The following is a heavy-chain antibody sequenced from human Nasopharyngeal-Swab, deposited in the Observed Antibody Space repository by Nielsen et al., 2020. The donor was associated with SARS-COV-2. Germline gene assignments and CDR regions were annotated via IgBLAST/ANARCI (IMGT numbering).Heavy chain of an antibody. J-gene: IGHJ6*03. Sequence: WIRQPPGKGLEWVSTLSGTGESTYYADSVTGRFAISRDNSNNTLYLQMHGLRAEDTAIYFRAKAWAAAGLSFYYYMDVWGKGTTVTVSS. CDR3: AKAWAAAGLSFYYYMDV. V-gene: IGHV3-23*01. D-gene: IGHD6-13*01. CDR2: LSGTGEST.